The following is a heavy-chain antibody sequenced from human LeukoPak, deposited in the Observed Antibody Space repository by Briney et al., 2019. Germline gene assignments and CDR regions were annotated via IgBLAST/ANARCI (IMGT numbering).Heavy chain of an antibody. D-gene: IGHD5-24*01. CDR3: ARNRDGYNSFDY. J-gene: IGHJ4*02. V-gene: IGHV4-31*03. CDR2: IYYSGSS. Sequence: SETLSLTCTVSGGSINNGGYYWSWIRQHPGKGLVWIGYIYYSGSSYYNPSLRSRVTMSVDTSKNHFSLKLSSVTAADTAVYYCARNRDGYNSFDYWGQGTLVTVSS. CDR1: GGSINNGGYY.